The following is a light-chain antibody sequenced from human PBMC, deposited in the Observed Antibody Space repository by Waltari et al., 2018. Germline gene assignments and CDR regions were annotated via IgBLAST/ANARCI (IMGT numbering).Light chain of an antibody. V-gene: IGLV1-44*01. J-gene: IGLJ6*01. CDR3: AAWDDSLNGNL. CDR2: ANN. CDR1: SSNVGSNT. Sequence: QSVLTQPTSASGTPGQRVPISCSGSSSNVGSNTVHWYQQLPGIAPKVLIYANNQRPSGVPDRFSGSKSDTSASLAISGLQSEDEADYYCAAWDDSLNGNLFGSGTKVTVL.